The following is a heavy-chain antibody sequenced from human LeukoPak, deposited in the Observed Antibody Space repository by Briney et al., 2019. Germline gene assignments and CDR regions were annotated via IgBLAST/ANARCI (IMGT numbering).Heavy chain of an antibody. D-gene: IGHD1-7*01. CDR2: INPNSGGT. CDR3: ARGPPPHNWNYVFPFPY. V-gene: IGHV1-2*02. J-gene: IGHJ4*02. Sequence: ASVKVSCKASGYTFTGYYMHWVRQAPGQGLEWMGWINPNSGGTNYAQKFQGRVTMTRDTSISTAYMELSRLRSDDTAVYYCARGPPPHNWNYVFPFPYWGQGTLGKVFS. CDR1: GYTFTGYY.